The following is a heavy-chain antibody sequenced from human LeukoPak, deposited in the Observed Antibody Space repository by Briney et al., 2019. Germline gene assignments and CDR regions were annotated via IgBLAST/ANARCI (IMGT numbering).Heavy chain of an antibody. D-gene: IGHD3-9*01. J-gene: IGHJ3*02. Sequence: SGTLSLTSAVSGGSLSSSNWWSWVRQPPGKGLEWIGEIYHSGSTNYNPSLKSRVTISVDKSKNQFSLKLSSVTAADTTVYYCARDLTDIWTGPEGHPDAVDIWGQGTMVTVSS. CDR2: IYHSGST. CDR3: ARDLTDIWTGPEGHPDAVDI. CDR1: GGSLSSSNW. V-gene: IGHV4-4*02.